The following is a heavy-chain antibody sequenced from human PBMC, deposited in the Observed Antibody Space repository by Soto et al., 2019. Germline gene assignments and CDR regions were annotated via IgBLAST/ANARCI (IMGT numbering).Heavy chain of an antibody. Sequence: SETLSLTCTVSGGSISSGGYYWSWIRQHPGKGLEWIGYIYYSGSTYYNPSLKSRVTISVDTSKNQFSLKLSSVTAADTAVYYCARDNYGNFDYWGQGTLVTVSS. CDR1: GGSISSGGYY. V-gene: IGHV4-31*03. CDR3: ARDNYGNFDY. D-gene: IGHD4-17*01. J-gene: IGHJ4*02. CDR2: IYYSGST.